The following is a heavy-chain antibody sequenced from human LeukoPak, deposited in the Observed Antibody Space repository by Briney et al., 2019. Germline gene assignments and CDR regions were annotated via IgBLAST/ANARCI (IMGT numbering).Heavy chain of an antibody. CDR3: ARDGLLGYFDY. CDR1: GFSVSNNY. J-gene: IGHJ4*02. Sequence: GGSLRLSCAASGFSVSNNYMSWVRQAPGKGLEWVSVIYSGGSTYYADSVKGRFTISRDNSKNTLYLQMNSLRAEDTAVYYCARDGLLGYFDYWGQGTLVTVSS. V-gene: IGHV3-53*05. CDR2: IYSGGST.